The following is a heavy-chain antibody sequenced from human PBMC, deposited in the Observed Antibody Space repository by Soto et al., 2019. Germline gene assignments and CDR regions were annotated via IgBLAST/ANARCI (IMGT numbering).Heavy chain of an antibody. CDR1: GFTFSRYG. J-gene: IGHJ5*01. CDR3: ARDPSEGRVGDWFES. CDR2: ISSSTSYV. Sequence: GGSLRLSCAASGFTFSRYGMNWLRQAPGKGLEWVASISSSTSYVYYADSVKGRFSTSRDSAKNILYLEMYGLRTEDTAVYYCARDPSEGRVGDWFESWGQGTLVTSPQ. V-gene: IGHV3-21*06. D-gene: IGHD2-2*01.